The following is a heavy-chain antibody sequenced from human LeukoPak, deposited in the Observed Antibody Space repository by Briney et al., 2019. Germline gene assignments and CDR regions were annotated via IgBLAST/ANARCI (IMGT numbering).Heavy chain of an antibody. J-gene: IGHJ4*02. CDR3: ARPSITYSSSWYGEFYFDY. CDR1: GYSFTNYW. D-gene: IGHD6-13*01. V-gene: IGHV5-51*01. Sequence: GESLKISCKASGYSFTNYWIGWVRQMPGKGLEWMGIVYPGDSDTKYSPSFQGQVTISADKSISTAYLQWSSLKVSDTAMYYCARPSITYSSSWYGEFYFDYWGQGTLVTVSS. CDR2: VYPGDSDT.